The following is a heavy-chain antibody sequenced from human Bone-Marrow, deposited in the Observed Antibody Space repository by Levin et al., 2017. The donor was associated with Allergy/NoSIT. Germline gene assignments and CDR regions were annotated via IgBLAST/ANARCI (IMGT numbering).Heavy chain of an antibody. J-gene: IGHJ4*02. D-gene: IGHD5-24*01. CDR3: ARGDGYRRLDS. CDR1: GYSFTTYW. Sequence: KVSCQCSGYSFTTYWVAWVRQMPGRGLEWMGMVYPGDADTNYSPSFQGQVTISVDKSINTAYLQWRSLEASDTAIYYCARGDGYRRLDSWGQGTLVTVSS. CDR2: VYPGDADT. V-gene: IGHV5-51*01.